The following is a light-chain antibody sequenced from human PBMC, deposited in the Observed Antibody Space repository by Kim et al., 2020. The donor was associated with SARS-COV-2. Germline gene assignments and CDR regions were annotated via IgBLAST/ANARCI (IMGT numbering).Light chain of an antibody. V-gene: IGLV2-23*02. Sequence: QSALTQPASVSGSPGQSITISCTGTSSDVGSYNLVSWYQHHPGKAPKLMIYEVSKRPSGGSNRFSGSKSGNTASLTISGLQAEDEADYYCCSYAGSSTFMFGGGTQLTVL. CDR3: CSYAGSSTFM. J-gene: IGLJ3*02. CDR1: SSDVGSYNL. CDR2: EVS.